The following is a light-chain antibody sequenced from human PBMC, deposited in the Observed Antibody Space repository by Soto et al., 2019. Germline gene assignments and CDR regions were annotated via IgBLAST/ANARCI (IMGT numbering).Light chain of an antibody. V-gene: IGKV1-5*03. J-gene: IGKJ2*01. Sequence: DIQMTQSPSTLSASVGDRVTITCRASQSISSWLAWYQQNPGKAHKLLIYKASSLESGVPSRFSGSGSGTEFTLTSSSLQPDEFATYYCQQYNSYPYTFVQGTKLEI. CDR1: QSISSW. CDR3: QQYNSYPYT. CDR2: KAS.